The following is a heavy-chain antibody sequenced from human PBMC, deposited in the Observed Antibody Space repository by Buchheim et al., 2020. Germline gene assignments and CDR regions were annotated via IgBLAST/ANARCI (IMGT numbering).Heavy chain of an antibody. D-gene: IGHD5-24*01. CDR3: ASPGTRDEYDFDY. CDR2: INTDGSRT. V-gene: IGHV3-74*02. CDR1: GFTFGDYY. Sequence: VQLVESGGGLVKPGGSLRLSCAASGFTFGDYYMSWIRQTPGKGLEWVSRINTDGSRTSYADSVKGRFTISRDNAKNTVYLQMNSLRAEDTAVYYCASPGTRDEYDFDYWGQGAL. J-gene: IGHJ4*02.